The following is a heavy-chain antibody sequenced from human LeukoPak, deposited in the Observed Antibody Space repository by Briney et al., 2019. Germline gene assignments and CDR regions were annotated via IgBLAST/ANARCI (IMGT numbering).Heavy chain of an antibody. CDR1: GGSFRDYY. J-gene: IGHJ4*02. V-gene: IGHV4-34*01. D-gene: IGHD3-10*01. CDR2: INPGGIT. CDR3: ATLHQIRGVDVFGY. Sequence: SETLSLTCVLYGGSFRDYYWSWVRQPPGEGLEWIGEINPGGITSYNPSLKSRVTLSIDTSKNQFSLKINSVTAADTAIYYCATLHQIRGVDVFGYWGQGSLVTVSS.